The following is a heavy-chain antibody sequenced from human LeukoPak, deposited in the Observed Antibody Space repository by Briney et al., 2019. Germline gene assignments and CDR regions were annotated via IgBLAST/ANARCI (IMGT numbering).Heavy chain of an antibody. Sequence: NPSETLSLTCTVSGGSISSYHWNWVRQPPGKGLEWVGYHSAGHTNYNPPPKSRPTISVDTSKNQFSLRLSSVTAADTAVYYCARAPDVGMGRKGFDFWGQGALVTVAS. V-gene: IGHV4-59*01. D-gene: IGHD6-13*01. CDR1: GGSISSYH. CDR2: HSAGHT. J-gene: IGHJ4*02. CDR3: ARAPDVGMGRKGFDF.